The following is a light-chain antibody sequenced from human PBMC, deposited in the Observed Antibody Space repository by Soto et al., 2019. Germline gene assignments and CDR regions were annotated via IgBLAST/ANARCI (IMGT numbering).Light chain of an antibody. Sequence: QSVLTQPASVSGSPGQSITISCPGASSDVGYYNYVSWYQQHPGKAPKLMIYEVSNRPSGISNRFSGSKSGNTASLTISGRQAEDEADSYCASYTSSSTLVVFGTGTKVTVL. CDR3: ASYTSSSTLVV. CDR1: SSDVGYYNY. J-gene: IGLJ1*01. CDR2: EVS. V-gene: IGLV2-14*01.